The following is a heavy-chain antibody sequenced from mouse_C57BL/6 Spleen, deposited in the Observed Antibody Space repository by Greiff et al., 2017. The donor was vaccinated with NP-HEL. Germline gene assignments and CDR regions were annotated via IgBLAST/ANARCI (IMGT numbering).Heavy chain of an antibody. V-gene: IGHV1-55*01. J-gene: IGHJ4*01. CDR3: ARGVWLLKGTYAMDY. Sequence: VQLQQSGAELVKPGASVKMSCKASGYTFTSYWITWVKQRPGQGLEWIGDIYPGSGSTNYNEKFKSKATLTVDTSSSTAYMQLSSLTSEDSAVYYCARGVWLLKGTYAMDYWGQGTSVTVSS. D-gene: IGHD2-2*01. CDR1: GYTFTSYW. CDR2: IYPGSGST.